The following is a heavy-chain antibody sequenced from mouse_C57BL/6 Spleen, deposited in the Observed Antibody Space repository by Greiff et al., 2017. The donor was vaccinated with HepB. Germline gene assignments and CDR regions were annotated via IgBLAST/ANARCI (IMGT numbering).Heavy chain of an antibody. CDR1: GYTFTSYG. CDR3: ARRSTVSYFDV. Sequence: QVQLKESGAELARPGASVKLSCKASGYTFTSYGISWVKQRTGQGLEWIGEIYPRSGNTYYNEKFKGKATLTADKSSSTAYMELRSLTSEDSAVYFCARRSTVSYFDVWGTGTTVTVSS. D-gene: IGHD1-1*01. V-gene: IGHV1-81*01. CDR2: IYPRSGNT. J-gene: IGHJ1*03.